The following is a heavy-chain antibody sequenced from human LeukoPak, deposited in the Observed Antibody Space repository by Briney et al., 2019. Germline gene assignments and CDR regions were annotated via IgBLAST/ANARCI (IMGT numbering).Heavy chain of an antibody. CDR3: VKSGSYYNEPYYFDY. D-gene: IGHD3-10*01. CDR2: ISSNGGST. Sequence: PGGSLRLSCSASGFTFSRYAIHWVRQAPGKGLEYVSGISSNGGSTYYADSVKGRFTISRDNSKNTLYLQMSSLRAEDTAVYYCVKSGSYYNEPYYFDYWGQGTLVTVSS. J-gene: IGHJ4*02. CDR1: GFTFSRYA. V-gene: IGHV3-64D*06.